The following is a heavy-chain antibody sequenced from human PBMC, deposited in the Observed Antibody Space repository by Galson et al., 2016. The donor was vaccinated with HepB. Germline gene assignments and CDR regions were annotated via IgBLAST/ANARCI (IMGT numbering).Heavy chain of an antibody. CDR3: GGGRGVIDY. CDR1: GGSISSKC. J-gene: IGHJ4*02. Sequence: SETLSLTCTIPGGSISSKCWNWIRQPPGKGLEWIGYICYGGTTNYNPSLKSRVTLSLDTSKKQLSLNLTSVSAIETAVYYCGGGRGVIDYWGQGTVVIVSS. D-gene: IGHD3-10*01. V-gene: IGHV4-59*08. CDR2: ICYGGTT.